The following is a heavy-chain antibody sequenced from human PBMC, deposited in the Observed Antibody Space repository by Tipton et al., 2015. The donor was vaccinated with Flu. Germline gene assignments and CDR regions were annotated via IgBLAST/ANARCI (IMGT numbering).Heavy chain of an antibody. CDR1: GYFIGSGYY. CDR2: VYYGGSP. J-gene: IGHJ2*01. D-gene: IGHD4-23*01. CDR3: ASLSPNYGGHPSYWYFDL. V-gene: IGHV4-61*01. Sequence: TLSLTCSVSGYFIGSGYYWGWIRQPPGKGLEWIGYVYYGGSPNYNPSLKSRVTISVDTSKNQFSLKLSSVSAADTAVYYCASLSPNYGGHPSYWYFDLWGRGTLVTVSS.